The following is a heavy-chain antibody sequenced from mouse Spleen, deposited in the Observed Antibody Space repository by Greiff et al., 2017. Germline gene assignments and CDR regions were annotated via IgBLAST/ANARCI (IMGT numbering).Heavy chain of an antibody. V-gene: IGHV5-9-2*01. CDR2: ISGGGSYT. CDR1: GFTFSSYG. CDR3: ARSDDRYDGAMDY. Sequence: DVKLVESGGGLVKPGGSLKLSCAASGFTFSSYGMSWVRQTPEKRLEWVATISGGGSYTYYPDSVKGRFTISRDNAKNNLYLQMSSLRSEDTALYYCARSDDRYDGAMDYWGQGTSVTVSS. D-gene: IGHD2-14*01. J-gene: IGHJ4*01.